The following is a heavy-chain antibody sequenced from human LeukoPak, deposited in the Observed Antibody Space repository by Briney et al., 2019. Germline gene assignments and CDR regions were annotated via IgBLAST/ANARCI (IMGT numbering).Heavy chain of an antibody. J-gene: IGHJ4*02. Sequence: ASVKVSCKTSGYSFTSYDMNWVRQAAGQGLEWMGWMNSKSGNAGYAQKFQGRVTMTRGTSISTAYMELSSLRSEDTVVYYCARGPTGLEVDFWGQGTLVTVSS. V-gene: IGHV1-8*01. CDR2: MNSKSGNA. CDR3: ARGPTGLEVDF. CDR1: GYSFTSYD. D-gene: IGHD5/OR15-5a*01.